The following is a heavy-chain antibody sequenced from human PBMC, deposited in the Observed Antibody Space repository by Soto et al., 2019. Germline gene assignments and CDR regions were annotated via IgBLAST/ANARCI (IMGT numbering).Heavy chain of an antibody. J-gene: IGHJ5*02. CDR1: GGSFSGYY. Sequence: SETLSLTCAVYGGSFSGYYWSWIRQPPGKGLEWIGEINHSGSTNYNPSLKSRVTISVDTSKNQFSLKLSSVTAADTAVYYCAKLPHYCSSTSCYDWWFDPWGQGTLVTVSS. CDR2: INHSGST. CDR3: AKLPHYCSSTSCYDWWFDP. D-gene: IGHD2-2*01. V-gene: IGHV4-34*01.